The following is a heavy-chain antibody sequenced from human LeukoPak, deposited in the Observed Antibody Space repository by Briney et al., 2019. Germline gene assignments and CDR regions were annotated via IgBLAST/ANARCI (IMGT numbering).Heavy chain of an antibody. Sequence: SETLSLTCAVYGGSFSGYYWSWMRQPPGKGLEWIGEINHSGSTNYNPSLKSRVTISVDTSKNQFSLKLSSVTAADTAVYYCAILGDSSSPAANFDYWGQGTLVTVSS. CDR2: INHSGST. V-gene: IGHV4-34*01. D-gene: IGHD6-6*01. J-gene: IGHJ4*02. CDR3: AILGDSSSPAANFDY. CDR1: GGSFSGYY.